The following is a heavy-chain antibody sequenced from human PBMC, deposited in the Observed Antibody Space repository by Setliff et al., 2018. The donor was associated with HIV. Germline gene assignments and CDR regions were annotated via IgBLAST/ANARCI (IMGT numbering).Heavy chain of an antibody. D-gene: IGHD3-9*01. CDR2: IWYDGNKK. CDR1: GFTFSSYW. Sequence: PGGSLRLSCAASGFTFSSYWMSWVRQAPGKGLEWVAVIWYDGNKKDYGDSVKGRFTISRDNSKDTLYLQMSSLRADDTAIYYCARAPGDILTAYFGGLDYWGQGALVTVSS. V-gene: IGHV3-33*08. CDR3: ARAPGDILTAYFGGLDY. J-gene: IGHJ4*02.